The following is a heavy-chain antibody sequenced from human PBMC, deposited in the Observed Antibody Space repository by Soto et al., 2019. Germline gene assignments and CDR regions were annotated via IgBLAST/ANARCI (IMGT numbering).Heavy chain of an antibody. V-gene: IGHV3-53*01. Sequence: GGSLRLSCAASGFTVSSNYISWVRQAPGKGLEWVSVIYTGGTTYYADSVKGRLTISRDDSKNTLYLQLSSLSAEDTAVDFCATGSYGPESHYPRARGRWFDPWGQGTLVTVSS. CDR2: IYTGGTT. J-gene: IGHJ5*02. CDR3: ATGSYGPESHYPRARGRWFDP. CDR1: GFTVSSNY. D-gene: IGHD3-10*01.